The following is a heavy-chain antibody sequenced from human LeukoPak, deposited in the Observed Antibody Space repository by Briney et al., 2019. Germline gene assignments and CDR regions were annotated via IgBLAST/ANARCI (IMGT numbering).Heavy chain of an antibody. Sequence: KPGGSLRLSCAASGFTFSSYSMNWVRQAPGKGLEWVSSISSSSSYIYYADSVKGRFTISRDNAKNSLYLQMNSLRAEDTAVYYCARRRRDVVVPAAMEDYYYYMDVWGKGTTVTISS. CDR2: ISSSSSYI. CDR1: GFTFSSYS. V-gene: IGHV3-21*01. CDR3: ARRRRDVVVPAAMEDYYYYMDV. J-gene: IGHJ6*03. D-gene: IGHD2-2*01.